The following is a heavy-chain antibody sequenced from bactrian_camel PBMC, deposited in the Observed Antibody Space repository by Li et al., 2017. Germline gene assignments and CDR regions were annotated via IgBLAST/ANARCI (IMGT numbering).Heavy chain of an antibody. D-gene: IGHD3*01. Sequence: HVQLVESGGGLVQPGGSLRLSCAASGFTFSRYWMTWVRQAPGKGLEWVSRITTDSGSTYYADSVKNRFTISLDNAKNTMYLQLNSLKTEDTAMYYCTGRSTRGQGTQVTVS. J-gene: IGHJ4*01. CDR2: ITTDSGST. CDR1: GFTFSRYW. V-gene: IGHV3S1*01.